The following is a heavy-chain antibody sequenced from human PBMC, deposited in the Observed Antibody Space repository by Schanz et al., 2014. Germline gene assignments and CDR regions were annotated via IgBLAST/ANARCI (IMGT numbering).Heavy chain of an antibody. Sequence: EVHLLESGGGLVQPGGSLRLSCAASGFTFSNHALSWVRQAPGKGLEWVSGIGCSGDSTHYSDSMKGRFIISRDNSKNTLYLQVNSLRAEDTAVYYCAKHVRSLTGNDYWGQGTLVTVSS. CDR1: GFTFSNHA. V-gene: IGHV3-23*01. CDR3: AKHVRSLTGNDY. CDR2: IGCSGDST. D-gene: IGHD3-9*01. J-gene: IGHJ4*02.